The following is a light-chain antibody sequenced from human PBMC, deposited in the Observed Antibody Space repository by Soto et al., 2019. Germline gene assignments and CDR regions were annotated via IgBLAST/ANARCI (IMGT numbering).Light chain of an antibody. CDR2: DVS. Sequence: DIQMTQSPSTLSASVGDEITITCRASQSLGNWLAWSQQAPGKPPSLLIYDVSTLPPGVPSRFRGSGSGTKFTLTISTLQPGDFATYYCQQNSPDSPWAFGQGTKV. V-gene: IGKV1-5*01. CDR1: QSLGNW. CDR3: QQNSPDSPWA. J-gene: IGKJ1*01.